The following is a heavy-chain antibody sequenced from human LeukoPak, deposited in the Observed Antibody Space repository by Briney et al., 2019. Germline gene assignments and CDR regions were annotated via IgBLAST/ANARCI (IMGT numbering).Heavy chain of an antibody. J-gene: IGHJ4*02. V-gene: IGHV3-21*01. CDR3: ARVNDFWSGYLGY. CDR2: ISSSSSYI. CDR1: GFTFSSYE. Sequence: GGSLRLSCAASGFTFSSYEMNWVRQAPGQGLEWVSSISSSSSYIYYADSVKGRFTISRDNAKNSLYLQMNSLRAEDTAVYYCARVNDFWSGYLGYWGQGTLVTVSS. D-gene: IGHD3-3*01.